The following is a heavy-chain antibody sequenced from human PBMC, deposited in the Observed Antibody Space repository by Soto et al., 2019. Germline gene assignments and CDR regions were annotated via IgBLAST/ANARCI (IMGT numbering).Heavy chain of an antibody. D-gene: IGHD1-26*01. V-gene: IGHV3-7*03. Sequence: GGSLRLSCSASGFTFSSYWMSWVRQAPGKGLEWVANIRQDGSEEYYVDSVRGRFTISRDNAKNSLYLQMNSLGAEDTAVYYCARDKIVGATLFDSWGQGTLVTVSS. CDR2: IRQDGSEE. CDR1: GFTFSSYW. J-gene: IGHJ4*02. CDR3: ARDKIVGATLFDS.